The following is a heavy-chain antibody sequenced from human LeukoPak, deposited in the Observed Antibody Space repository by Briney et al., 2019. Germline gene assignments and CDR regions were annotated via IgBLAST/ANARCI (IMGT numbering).Heavy chain of an antibody. D-gene: IGHD3-22*01. CDR2: LKSKTAGGTT. CDR1: GFSFTNAW. Sequence: GGSLRLSCAASGFSFTNAWMAWVRQAPGKGLEWVGHLKSKTAGGTTDYAAPVKARFTISGDDSKNTLYLQMNSLRTEDTAVYYCTTGGYFYDNWGQGTLVTVSS. CDR3: TTGGYFYDN. J-gene: IGHJ4*02. V-gene: IGHV3-15*01.